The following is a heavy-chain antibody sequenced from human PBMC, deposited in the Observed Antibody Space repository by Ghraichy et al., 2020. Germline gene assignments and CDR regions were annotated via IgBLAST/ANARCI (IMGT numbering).Heavy chain of an antibody. V-gene: IGHV4-34*01. J-gene: IGHJ4*02. CDR3: ARARGYSYGSFDY. D-gene: IGHD5-18*01. Sequence: ETLSLTCAVYGGSFSGYYWSWIRQPPGKGLEWIGEINHSGSTNYNPSLKSRVTISVDTSKNQFSLKLSSVTAADTAVYYCARARGYSYGSFDYWGQGTLVTVSS. CDR2: INHSGST. CDR1: GGSFSGYY.